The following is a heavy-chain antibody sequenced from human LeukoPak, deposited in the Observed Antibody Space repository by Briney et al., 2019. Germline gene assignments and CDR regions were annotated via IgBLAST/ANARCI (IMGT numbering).Heavy chain of an antibody. CDR1: GGSIRSSSYY. V-gene: IGHV4-39*02. CDR3: ARDLRGSVNGGRLLPPSPYYYYYYMDV. J-gene: IGHJ6*03. CDR2: IYYDGST. Sequence: PSETLSLTCTVSGGSIRSSSYYWGWIRQPPGKGLEWIGRIYYDGSTYYNPSLKSRVTISVDTSKNQFSLKLSSVTAADTAVYYCARDLRGSVNGGRLLPPSPYYYYYYMDVWGKGTTVTVSS. D-gene: IGHD2-15*01.